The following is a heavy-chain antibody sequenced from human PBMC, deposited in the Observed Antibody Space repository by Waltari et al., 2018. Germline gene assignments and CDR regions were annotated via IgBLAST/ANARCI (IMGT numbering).Heavy chain of an antibody. CDR3: AKDHGIAY. V-gene: IGHV3-23*01. D-gene: IGHD2-21*01. J-gene: IGHJ4*02. CDR2: ISNSGRDT. CDR1: GLTFSTVA. Sequence: QLLESGGDLVQPGGSLRLSCSDSGLTFSTVAMSWVRQAPGKGLEWVSGISNSGRDTYYADSVKGRFTISRDNSKKTLYLQMKSLRVEDTAVYYCAKDHGIAYWGRGTLVSVSA.